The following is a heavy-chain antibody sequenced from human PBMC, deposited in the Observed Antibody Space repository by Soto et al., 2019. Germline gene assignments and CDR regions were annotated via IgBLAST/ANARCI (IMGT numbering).Heavy chain of an antibody. D-gene: IGHD3-10*02. V-gene: IGHV4-31*02. J-gene: IGHJ5*02. CDR2: IYYSGST. CDR3: ARCSSLQAQDGIRNVRSVSAFLLNP. Sequence: WSWIRQHPGKGLEWIGYIYYSGSTYYNPSLKSRVTISVDASKNQFSLELSSVTAADTAVYYCARCSSLQAQDGIRNVRSVSAFLLNP.